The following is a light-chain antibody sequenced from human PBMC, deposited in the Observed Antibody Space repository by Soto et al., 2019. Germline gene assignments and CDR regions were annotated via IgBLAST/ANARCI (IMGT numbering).Light chain of an antibody. J-gene: IGLJ1*01. CDR2: EVS. CDR1: SSDVGGYNY. CDR3: SSYAGSNSFV. Sequence: QSVLTQPPSASGSPGQSVTIFCTGTSSDVGGYNYVSWYQQHPGKAPKLIIYEVSQRPSGVPDRFSGSKSGYTASLTVSGLQAEDEADYYCSSYAGSNSFVFGTGTKVTVL. V-gene: IGLV2-8*01.